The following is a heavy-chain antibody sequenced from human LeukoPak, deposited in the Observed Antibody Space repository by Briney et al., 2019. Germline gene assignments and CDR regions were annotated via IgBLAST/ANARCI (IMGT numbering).Heavy chain of an antibody. CDR3: AKDIRQWLPSDY. CDR2: ISGSGGST. V-gene: IGHV3-23*01. D-gene: IGHD6-19*01. CDR1: GFTFSSYA. Sequence: PGRSLRLSCAASGFTFSSYAMSWVREAPGKGMEWVSAISGSGGSTYYADSVKGRFTISRDNSKNTLYLQMNSLRAEDTAVYYCAKDIRQWLPSDYWGQGTLVTVSS. J-gene: IGHJ4*02.